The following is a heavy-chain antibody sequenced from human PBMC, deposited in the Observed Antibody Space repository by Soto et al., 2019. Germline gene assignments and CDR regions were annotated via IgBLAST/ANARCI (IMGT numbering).Heavy chain of an antibody. CDR2: IIPIFGTA. CDR3: ARDDAAAGPLVDYYYGMDV. J-gene: IGHJ6*02. Sequence: GASVKVSCKASGGTFSSYAISWVRQAPGQGLEWMGGIIPIFGTANYAQKFQGRVTITADESTSTAYMELSSLRSEDTAVYYCARDDAAAGPLVDYYYGMDVWGQGTTVTVSS. D-gene: IGHD6-13*01. V-gene: IGHV1-69*13. CDR1: GGTFSSYA.